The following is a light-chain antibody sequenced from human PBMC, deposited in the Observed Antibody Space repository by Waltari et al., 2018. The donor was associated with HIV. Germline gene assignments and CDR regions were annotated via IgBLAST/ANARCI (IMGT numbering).Light chain of an antibody. CDR3: ASWDDSLGGLWV. CDR1: GPSIGTNY. CDR2: RND. V-gene: IGLV1-47*01. Sequence: QSVLTQPPSASGTPGQRVTISCSGTGPSIGTNYVFLYQQLPGTSPRLLIYRNDLRPSGVPDRFSGSKSGPSASLAISGLRSEDEASYYCASWDDSLGGLWVFGGGTKLTVL. J-gene: IGLJ3*02.